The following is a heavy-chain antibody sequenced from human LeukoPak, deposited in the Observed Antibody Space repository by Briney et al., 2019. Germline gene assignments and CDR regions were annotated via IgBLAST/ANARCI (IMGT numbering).Heavy chain of an antibody. CDR3: ARRAPYCSGGSCYSGGYYYYMDV. Sequence: SETLSLTCTVSGGSISSYYWSWIRRPPGKGLEWIGYIYYSGSTNYNPSLKSRVTISIDTSKNQFSLKLSSVTAADTAVYYCARRAPYCSGGSCYSGGYYYYMDVWGKGTTVTVSS. D-gene: IGHD2-15*01. V-gene: IGHV4-59*08. CDR2: IYYSGST. CDR1: GGSISSYY. J-gene: IGHJ6*03.